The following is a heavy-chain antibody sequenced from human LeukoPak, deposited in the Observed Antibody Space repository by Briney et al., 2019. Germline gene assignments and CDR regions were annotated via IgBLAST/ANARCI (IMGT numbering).Heavy chain of an antibody. Sequence: PSETLSLTCAVYGGSFSGYYWSWIRQPPGKGLEWIGFIYYSGSTYYNPSLKGRVTMSVDTSKNQVSLKLTSVTAADTAVYYCARDRSGNSGYWGQGTLVTVSS. CDR3: ARDRSGNSGY. D-gene: IGHD4-23*01. CDR1: GGSFSGYY. CDR2: IYYSGST. V-gene: IGHV4-59*01. J-gene: IGHJ4*02.